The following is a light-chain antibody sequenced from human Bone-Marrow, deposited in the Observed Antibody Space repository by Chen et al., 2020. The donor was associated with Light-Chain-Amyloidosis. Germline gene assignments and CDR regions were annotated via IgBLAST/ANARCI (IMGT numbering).Light chain of an antibody. CDR1: SSDIGGYNF. CDR3: VLYMGNAIL. J-gene: IGLJ3*02. Sequence: QSALTQPASVSGSPGQSITISCTGTSSDIGGYNFVSWFQQHPGKVPKVIIYDVNNRPSGVADRFYGSILGNKAALTITGAQADDESDYYCVLYMGNAILFGGGTRLTVV. V-gene: IGLV2-14*01. CDR2: DVN.